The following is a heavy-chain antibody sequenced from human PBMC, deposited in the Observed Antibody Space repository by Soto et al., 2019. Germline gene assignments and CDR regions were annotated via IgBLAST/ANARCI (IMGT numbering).Heavy chain of an antibody. Sequence: PSETLSLTCAVYGGSFSGYYWSWIRQPPGKGLEWIGSIYYSGSTYYNPSLKSRVTISVDTSKNQFSLKLSSVTAADTAVYYCARQPLGSSSWYFVYWGQGTLVTVSS. D-gene: IGHD6-13*01. J-gene: IGHJ4*02. CDR3: ARQPLGSSSWYFVY. CDR2: IYYSGST. V-gene: IGHV4-34*01. CDR1: GGSFSGYY.